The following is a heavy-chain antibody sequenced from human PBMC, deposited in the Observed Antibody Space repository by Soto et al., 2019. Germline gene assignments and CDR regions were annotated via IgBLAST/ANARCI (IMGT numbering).Heavy chain of an antibody. J-gene: IGHJ4*02. CDR1: GGSISNNIYL. CDR2: MYYSRSA. Sequence: QLQLQESGPGLVKPSETLSLICTVSGGSISNNIYLWGWIRQPPGKGLEWIATMYYSRSAPYNPSLRSRVTISVDTSKNQFSQKLTSVTAADTSMYYCASRMPTWSLFWGQGALVTVSS. CDR3: ASRMPTWSLF. D-gene: IGHD2-2*01. V-gene: IGHV4-39*01.